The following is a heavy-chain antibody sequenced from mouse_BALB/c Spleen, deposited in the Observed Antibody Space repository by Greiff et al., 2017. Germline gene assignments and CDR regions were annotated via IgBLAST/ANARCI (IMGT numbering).Heavy chain of an antibody. J-gene: IGHJ2*01. Sequence: EVQLQQSGPELVKPGASVKISCKASGYSFTGYFMNWVMQSHGKSLEWIGRINPYNGDTFYNQKFKGKATLTVDKSSSTAHMELRSLASEDSAVYYCARSHYYGYFDYWGQGTTLTVSS. CDR1: GYSFTGYF. V-gene: IGHV1-20*02. D-gene: IGHD1-2*01. CDR2: INPYNGDT. CDR3: ARSHYYGYFDY.